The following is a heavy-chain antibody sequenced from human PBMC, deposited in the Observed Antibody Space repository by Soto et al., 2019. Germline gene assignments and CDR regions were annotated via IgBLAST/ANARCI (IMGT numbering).Heavy chain of an antibody. D-gene: IGHD6-19*01. Sequence: EVQLVETGGGLIQPGGSLKLSCAATGFSVSRSMSWVRQAPGKGLECVSLIYDDGHTYYTDSVKGRFTISRDISKNTLYLQMDSLRVEDTAVYFCARDASGPLDYWGQGTPVTVSS. CDR1: GFSVSRS. CDR2: IYDDGHT. CDR3: ARDASGPLDY. V-gene: IGHV3-53*02. J-gene: IGHJ4*02.